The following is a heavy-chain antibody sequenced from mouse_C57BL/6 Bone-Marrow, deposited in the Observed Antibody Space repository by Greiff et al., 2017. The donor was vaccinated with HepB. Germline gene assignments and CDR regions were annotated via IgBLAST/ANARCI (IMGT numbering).Heavy chain of an antibody. CDR1: GFTFSDYG. J-gene: IGHJ4*01. CDR2: ISSGSSTI. CDR3: ARAPFYYDYPYYAMDY. V-gene: IGHV5-17*01. D-gene: IGHD2-4*01. Sequence: EVMLVESGGGLVKPGGSLKLSCAASGFTFSDYGMHWVRQAPEKGLEWVAYISSGSSTIYYADTVKGRFTISRDNAKNTPFLQMTSLRSEDTAMYYCARAPFYYDYPYYAMDYWGQGTSVTVSS.